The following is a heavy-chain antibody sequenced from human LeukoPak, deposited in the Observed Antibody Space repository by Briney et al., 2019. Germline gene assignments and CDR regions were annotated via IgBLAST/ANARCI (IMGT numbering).Heavy chain of an antibody. D-gene: IGHD3-22*01. CDR1: GGSISSYY. CDR2: IYTSGST. V-gene: IGHV4-4*07. Sequence: SEILSLTCTVSGGSISSYYWSWIRQPAGKGLEWIGRIYTSGSTNYNPSLKSRVTMSVDTSKNQFSLKLSSVTAADTAVYYCARDQYYYDSSGYLFDYWGQGTLVTVSS. J-gene: IGHJ4*02. CDR3: ARDQYYYDSSGYLFDY.